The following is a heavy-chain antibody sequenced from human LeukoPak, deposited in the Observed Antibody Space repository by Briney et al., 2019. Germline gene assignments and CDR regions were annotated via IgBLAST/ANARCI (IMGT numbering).Heavy chain of an antibody. Sequence: GGSLRLSCAASGFTFSSYWMSWVRQAPGKGLEWVANIKQDGSEKYYVDSVKGRFTISRDNAKNSLYLQMNSLRAEDTAAYYCARDPNPGTLDYWGQGTLVTVSS. CDR2: IKQDGSEK. V-gene: IGHV3-7*01. CDR1: GFTFSSYW. D-gene: IGHD1-1*01. J-gene: IGHJ4*02. CDR3: ARDPNPGTLDY.